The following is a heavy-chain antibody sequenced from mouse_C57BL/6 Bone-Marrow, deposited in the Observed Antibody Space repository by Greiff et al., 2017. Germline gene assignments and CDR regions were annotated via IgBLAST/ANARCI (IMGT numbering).Heavy chain of an antibody. V-gene: IGHV1-63*01. J-gene: IGHJ1*03. Sequence: QVQLKESGAELVRPGTSVKMSCKASGYTFTNYWIGWAKQRPGHGLEWIGDIYPGGGYTNYNEKFKGKATLTADKSSSTAYMQFSSLTSEDSAIYYCARSKGIVDWYFDVWGTGTTVTVSS. CDR1: GYTFTNYW. CDR3: ARSKGIVDWYFDV. D-gene: IGHD2-12*01. CDR2: IYPGGGYT.